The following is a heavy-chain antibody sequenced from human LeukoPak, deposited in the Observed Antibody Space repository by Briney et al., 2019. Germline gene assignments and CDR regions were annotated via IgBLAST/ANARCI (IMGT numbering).Heavy chain of an antibody. J-gene: IGHJ6*04. D-gene: IGHD2-2*02. CDR1: GGTFSSYT. Sequence: ASVKVSCKGSGGTFSSYTISWVRQAPGQRLEWMGRIIRILGIANYAQKFQGRVTITADKSTSTAYMELSSLRSEDTAVYYCARDPPQLGYCSSTSCYIVWGKGTTVTVSS. CDR2: IIRILGIA. V-gene: IGHV1-69*04. CDR3: ARDPPQLGYCSSTSCYIV.